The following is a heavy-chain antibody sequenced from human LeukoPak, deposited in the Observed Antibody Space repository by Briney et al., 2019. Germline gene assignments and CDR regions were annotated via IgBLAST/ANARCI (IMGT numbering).Heavy chain of an antibody. CDR2: ISYDGSNN. V-gene: IGHV3-30-3*01. Sequence: GGSLRLSCAASGFTFSSYAMHWVRQAPGKGLEWVAVISYDGSNNYYADSVKGRFTISRDNSKNTLYLQMNSLRAEDTAVYYCARDPSGGSYWGGFDYWGQGTLVTVSS. J-gene: IGHJ4*02. CDR3: ARDPSGGSYWGGFDY. D-gene: IGHD1-26*01. CDR1: GFTFSSYA.